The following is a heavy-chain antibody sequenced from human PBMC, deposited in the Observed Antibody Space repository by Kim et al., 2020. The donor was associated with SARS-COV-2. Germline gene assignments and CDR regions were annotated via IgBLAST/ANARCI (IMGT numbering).Heavy chain of an antibody. D-gene: IGHD2-2*01. CDR2: IDPSDSYT. CDR1: GYSFTSYW. V-gene: IGHV5-10-1*01. CDR3: ARQFCSSTSCYSSDPMHY. Sequence: GESLKISCKGSGYSFTSYWISWVRQMPGKGLEWMGRIDPSDSYTNYSPSFQGHVTISADKSISTAYLQWSSLKASDTAMYYCARQFCSSTSCYSSDPMHYWGQGTLVTVSS. J-gene: IGHJ4*02.